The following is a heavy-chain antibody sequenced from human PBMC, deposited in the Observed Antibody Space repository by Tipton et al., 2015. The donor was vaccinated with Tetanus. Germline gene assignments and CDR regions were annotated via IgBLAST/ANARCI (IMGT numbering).Heavy chain of an antibody. J-gene: IGHJ1*01. CDR1: AYAFTSYD. V-gene: IGHV1-8*01. CDR2: MNPKTGHA. Sequence: QLVQSGPEVKMPGASVKVSCKAFAYAFTSYDLNWVRQATGQGLEWLGYMNPKTGHAYYAQKFQGRVTMTSNISITTAYMELRDLRSDESAVYYCARGNRGTSWSVWGQSTLVTVSS. D-gene: IGHD6-13*01. CDR3: ARGNRGTSWSV.